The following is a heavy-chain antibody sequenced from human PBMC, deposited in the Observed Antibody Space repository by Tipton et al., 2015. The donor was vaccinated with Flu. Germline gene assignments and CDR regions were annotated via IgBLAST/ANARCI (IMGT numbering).Heavy chain of an antibody. CDR1: GYSISSGYY. V-gene: IGHV4-38-2*01. CDR3: ARRGPSYYSGYYYGMDV. Sequence: TLSLTCAVSGYSISSGYYWSWIRQPPGKGLEWIGYIYCSGSTNYNPSLKSRVTISVDTSKNQFSLKLSSVTAADTAVYYCARRGPSYYSGYYYGMDVWGQGP. D-gene: IGHD1-26*01. J-gene: IGHJ6*02. CDR2: IYCSGST.